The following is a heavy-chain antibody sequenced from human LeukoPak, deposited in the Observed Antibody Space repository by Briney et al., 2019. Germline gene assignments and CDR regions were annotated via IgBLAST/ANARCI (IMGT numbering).Heavy chain of an antibody. CDR1: AFTFSTYP. CDR3: AKGRLGVRFLEWLIDY. D-gene: IGHD3-3*01. V-gene: IGHV3-23*01. CDR2: ISGGGRST. Sequence: GGSLRLSCAASAFTFSTYPMSWVRQAPGKGLEWVLSISGGGRSTYYTDSVKGRFTISRDNSKNTLSLQMNRMRAEETDVYYCAKGRLGVRFLEWLIDYWGQGTLVTVSS. J-gene: IGHJ4*02.